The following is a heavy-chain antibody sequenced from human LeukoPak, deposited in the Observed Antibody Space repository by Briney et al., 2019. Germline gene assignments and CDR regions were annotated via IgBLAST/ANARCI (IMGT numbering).Heavy chain of an antibody. CDR1: GGSFSGYY. D-gene: IGHD3-3*01. CDR3: ARAYDFWSGYYRYNWFDP. J-gene: IGHJ5*02. V-gene: IGHV4-34*01. CDR2: INHSGST. Sequence: SETLSLTCAVYGGSFSGYYWSWIRQPPGKGLEWIGEINHSGSTNYNPSLKSRVTISVDTSKNQFSLKLSSVTAADTAVYYGARAYDFWSGYYRYNWFDPWGQGTLVTVSS.